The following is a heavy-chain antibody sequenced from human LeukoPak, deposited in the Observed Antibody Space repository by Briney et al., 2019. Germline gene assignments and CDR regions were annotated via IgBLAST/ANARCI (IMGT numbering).Heavy chain of an antibody. CDR3: ARYWNRERFDP. CDR1: GYTFTSYG. CDR2: ISAYNGNS. Sequence: VASVKVSCKASGYTFTSYGISWVRQAPGLGLEWMGWISAYNGNSNYAQKLQGRVTMTTDTSTSTAYMELRSLRSDDTAVYYCARYWNRERFDPWGQGTLVTVSS. V-gene: IGHV1-18*01. D-gene: IGHD1-1*01. J-gene: IGHJ5*02.